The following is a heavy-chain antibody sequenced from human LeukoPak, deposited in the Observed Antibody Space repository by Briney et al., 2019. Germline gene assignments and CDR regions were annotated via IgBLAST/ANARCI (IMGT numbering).Heavy chain of an antibody. Sequence: PSETLSLTCTVSGGSISSYYWSWIRQPPGKGLEWIGYIYYSGSTNYNPSLKSRVTISVDTSKSQSSLKLRSATAADTAVYYCARDHSGTNYVMDWGQGTLVTVSS. J-gene: IGHJ4*02. CDR3: ARDHSGTNYVMD. CDR1: GGSISSYY. CDR2: IYYSGST. D-gene: IGHD4/OR15-4a*01. V-gene: IGHV4-59*01.